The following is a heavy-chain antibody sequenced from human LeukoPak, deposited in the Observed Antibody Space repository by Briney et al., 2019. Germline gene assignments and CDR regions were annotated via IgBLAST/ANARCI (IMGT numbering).Heavy chain of an antibody. CDR1: GFTFSSCE. CDR2: ISSSGTTI. D-gene: IGHD3-10*01. V-gene: IGHV3-48*03. J-gene: IGHJ6*03. Sequence: GSLRLSCAASGFTFSSCEMDLVRQAPGEGLEWVSYISSSGTTIYYADSVKGRFTISRDNSKNTLYLQMNSLRAEDTAVYYCAKDGYYGSGSPGDYYYMDVWGKGTTVTISS. CDR3: AKDGYYGSGSPGDYYYMDV.